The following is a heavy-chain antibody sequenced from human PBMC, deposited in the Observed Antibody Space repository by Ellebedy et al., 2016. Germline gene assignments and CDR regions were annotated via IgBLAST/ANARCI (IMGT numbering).Heavy chain of an antibody. CDR1: GFSLSTSGVG. J-gene: IGHJ4*02. V-gene: IGHV2-5*02. D-gene: IGHD4-17*01. CDR2: IYWDDDK. Sequence: SGPTLVKPTQTLTLTCTFSGFSLSTSGVGVGWIRQPPRKALEWLAVIYWDDDKRYSPSLKSRLTITKDTSKNQVVLTMTNMDPVDTATYYCAQLPNDYGDYSLFDYWGQGTLVTVSS. CDR3: AQLPNDYGDYSLFDY.